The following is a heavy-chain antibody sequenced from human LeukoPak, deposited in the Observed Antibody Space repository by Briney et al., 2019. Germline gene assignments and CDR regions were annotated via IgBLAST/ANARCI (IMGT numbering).Heavy chain of an antibody. D-gene: IGHD1-26*01. J-gene: IGHJ4*02. V-gene: IGHV4-30-4*08. CDR2: IYYSGST. CDR3: AREGVVGATTPFDY. Sequence: SETLSLTCTVSGGSISSGDYYWSWIRQPPGKGLEWIGCIYYSGSTYYNPSLKSRLTISVDTSKNQFSLRLSSVTAADTAVYYCAREGVVGATTPFDYWGQGTLVTVSS. CDR1: GGSISSGDYY.